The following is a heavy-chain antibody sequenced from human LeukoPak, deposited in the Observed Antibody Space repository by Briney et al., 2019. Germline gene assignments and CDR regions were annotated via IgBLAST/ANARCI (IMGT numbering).Heavy chain of an antibody. J-gene: IGHJ3*01. D-gene: IGHD3-16*01. V-gene: IGHV3-23*01. CDR3: AKDFVARNDVYDAFDV. CDR1: GFTFSEYA. Sequence: AGGSLRLSCAASGFTFSEYAMNWVRQAPGKGLEWVSHITGGGERTYFADSVKGRFTMSRDNSKNTLYLQMSSLRAEDTAVYYCAKDFVARNDVYDAFDVWGQGTMVSVS. CDR2: ITGGGERT.